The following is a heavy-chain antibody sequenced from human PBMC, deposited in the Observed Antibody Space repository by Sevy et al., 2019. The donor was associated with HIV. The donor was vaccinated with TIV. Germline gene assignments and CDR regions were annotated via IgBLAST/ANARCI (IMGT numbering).Heavy chain of an antibody. CDR3: ANGFLHYLGIAVAGNWFDP. D-gene: IGHD6-19*01. V-gene: IGHV3-23*01. CDR2: ISGSGGST. CDR1: GFTFSSYA. J-gene: IGHJ5*02. Sequence: GGSLKLSCAASGFTFSSYAMSWVRQAPGKGLEWVSAISGSGGSTYYADSVKGRFTISRDNSKNTLYLQMNSLRAEDTAVYYCANGFLHYLGIAVAGNWFDPWGQGTLVTVSS.